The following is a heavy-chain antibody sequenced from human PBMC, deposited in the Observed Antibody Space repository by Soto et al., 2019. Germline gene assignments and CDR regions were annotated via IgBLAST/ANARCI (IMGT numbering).Heavy chain of an antibody. J-gene: IGHJ4*02. CDR1: GYTFTSYG. Sequence: QVQLVQSGAEVKKPGASVKVSCKASGYTFTSYGISWVRQAPGQGLEWMGWSSAYNGNTNYAQKLQGRVTMTTDTSTSTAYMELRSLRSDDTAVYYCARSGTFYCSGGSCFFDYWGQGTLVTVSS. CDR3: ARSGTFYCSGGSCFFDY. CDR2: SSAYNGNT. D-gene: IGHD2-15*01. V-gene: IGHV1-18*01.